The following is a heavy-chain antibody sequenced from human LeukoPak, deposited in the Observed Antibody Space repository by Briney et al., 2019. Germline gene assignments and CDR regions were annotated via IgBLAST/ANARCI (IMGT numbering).Heavy chain of an antibody. V-gene: IGHV4-4*07. CDR2: IYTSGST. D-gene: IGHD3-16*02. CDR3: ARSDTSGGVIAFDAFDV. CDR1: GGPISSYY. Sequence: SETLSLTCTVSGGPISSYYWSWIRQPAGKGLEWIGRIYTSGSTNYNPSLKSRVTISVDTSKNQFSLKLTSVTAADTALYYCARSDTSGGVIAFDAFDVWGQGTMVTVSS. J-gene: IGHJ3*01.